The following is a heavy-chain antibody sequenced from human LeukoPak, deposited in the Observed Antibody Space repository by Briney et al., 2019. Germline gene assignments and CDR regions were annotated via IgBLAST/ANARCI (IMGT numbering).Heavy chain of an antibody. CDR1: GSSISSTSYY. CDR3: ASEEVSPNKQISRDY. V-gene: IGHV4-39*07. Sequence: SETLSLTCSVSGSSISSTSYYWGWIRQPPGKGLEWIGSISYSGTPYYSPSLKSRVTISVDTSKNQFSLKLSSVTAADTAVYYCASEEVSPNKQISRDYWGQGTLVTVSS. CDR2: ISYSGTP. J-gene: IGHJ4*02. D-gene: IGHD1/OR15-1a*01.